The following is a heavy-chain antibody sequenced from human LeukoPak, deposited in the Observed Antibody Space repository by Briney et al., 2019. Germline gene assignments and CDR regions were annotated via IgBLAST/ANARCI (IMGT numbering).Heavy chain of an antibody. Sequence: PGGSLRLSCAASGFTFSSYWMHWVRQAPGKGLVWVSRINSDGSSTSYADSVKGRFTISRDNAKNTLYLQMNSLRAEDTAVYYCAKDRQMGDYFDYWGQGTLVTVSS. CDR3: AKDRQMGDYFDY. V-gene: IGHV3-74*01. J-gene: IGHJ4*02. CDR2: INSDGSST. D-gene: IGHD3-16*01. CDR1: GFTFSSYW.